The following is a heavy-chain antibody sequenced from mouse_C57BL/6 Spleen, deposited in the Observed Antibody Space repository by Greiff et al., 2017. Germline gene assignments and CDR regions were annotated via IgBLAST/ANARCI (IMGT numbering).Heavy chain of an antibody. CDR1: GYTFTSYW. CDR3: ARKPNWDGYFDV. D-gene: IGHD4-1*02. J-gene: IGHJ1*03. V-gene: IGHV1-64*01. Sequence: QVQLQQPGAELVKPGASVKLSCKASGYTFTSYWMHWVKQRPGQGLEWIGMIDPNSGSTNYNEKFKSKATLTVDKSSSTAYMQLSSLTSEDSAVYYCARKPNWDGYFDVWGTGTTVTVSS. CDR2: IDPNSGST.